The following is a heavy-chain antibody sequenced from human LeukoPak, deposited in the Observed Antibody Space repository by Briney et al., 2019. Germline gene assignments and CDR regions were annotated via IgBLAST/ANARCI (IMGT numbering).Heavy chain of an antibody. CDR3: ARVFGGYCSGGSCSRGAFDI. J-gene: IGHJ3*02. CDR2: INPNSGGT. Sequence: ASVKVSCKASGYTFTGYYMHWVRQAPGQGLEWMGWINPNSGGTNYAQKFQGRVTMTRDTSISTAYMELSRLRSDDTAVYYCARVFGGYCSGGSCSRGAFDIWGQGTMVTVSS. CDR1: GYTFTGYY. D-gene: IGHD2-15*01. V-gene: IGHV1-2*02.